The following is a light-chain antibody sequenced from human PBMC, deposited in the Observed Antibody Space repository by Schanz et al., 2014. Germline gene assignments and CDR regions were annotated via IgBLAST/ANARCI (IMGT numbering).Light chain of an antibody. CDR1: TGAVTSGYY. CDR2: STS. Sequence: QTVVTQEPSLTVSPGGTVTLTCASSTGAVTSGYYPNWFQQEPGQAPRPLIYSTSNKHSWTPARFSGSLLGGKAALTLSGVEREYEAESCCLLYYGGAWVFGGETKLIFL. V-gene: IGLV7-43*01. J-gene: IGLJ3*02. CDR3: LLYYGGAWV.